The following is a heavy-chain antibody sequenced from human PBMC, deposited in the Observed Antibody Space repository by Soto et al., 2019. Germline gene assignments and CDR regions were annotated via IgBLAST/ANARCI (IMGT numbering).Heavy chain of an antibody. CDR1: GYSFTSHY. CDR3: ARVKIPTRLSDRYNYAY. D-gene: IGHD5-12*01. CDR2: INPSGGST. J-gene: IGHJ4*02. Sequence: ASVKVSCKAIGYSFTSHYMHWVRQAPGQGLEWMGIINPSGGSTSYAQKFQGRVTMTRDTSTSTVYMELSSLRSEDTAVYYCARVKIPTRLSDRYNYAYWGQGTLVTVSS. V-gene: IGHV1-46*03.